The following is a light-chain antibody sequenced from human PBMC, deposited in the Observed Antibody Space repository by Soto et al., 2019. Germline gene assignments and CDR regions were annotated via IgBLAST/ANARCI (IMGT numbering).Light chain of an antibody. V-gene: IGKV1-27*01. CDR2: AAS. CDR1: QDISNY. CDR3: QKYNAAPWT. Sequence: DLRMTQSPSSLSASVGDRVTITCRASQDISNYLVWYQQRPGKVPKLLIYAASTLQSGVPSRFSGSGSGTDFTLTISSLQPEDVATYYCQKYNAAPWTFGQGTKVEIK. J-gene: IGKJ1*01.